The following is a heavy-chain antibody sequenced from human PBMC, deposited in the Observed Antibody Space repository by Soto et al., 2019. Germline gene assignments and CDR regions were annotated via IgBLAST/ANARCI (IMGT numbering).Heavy chain of an antibody. CDR2: ISGSGGST. D-gene: IGHD1-26*01. Sequence: GGSLRLSCAASGFTFSSYAMSWVRQAPGKGLEWVSAISGSGGSTYYADSVKGRFTISRDNSKNTLYLQMNSLRAEDTAVYYCAKDLRPEGATTLYFDYWGQGTLVTVSS. CDR1: GFTFSSYA. J-gene: IGHJ4*02. CDR3: AKDLRPEGATTLYFDY. V-gene: IGHV3-23*01.